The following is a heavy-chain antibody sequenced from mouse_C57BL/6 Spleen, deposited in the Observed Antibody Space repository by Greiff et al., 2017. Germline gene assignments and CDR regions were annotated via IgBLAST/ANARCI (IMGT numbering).Heavy chain of an antibody. D-gene: IGHD1-1*01. V-gene: IGHV1-15*01. J-gene: IGHJ2*01. CDR1: GYTFTDYE. Sequence: VKLVESGAELVRPGASVTLSCKASGYTFTDYEMHWVKQTPVHGLEWIGAIDPETGGTAYNQKFKGKAILTADKSSSTAYMELRSLTSEDSAVYYCTTGSSYVWGQGTTLTVSS. CDR2: IDPETGGT. CDR3: TTGSSYV.